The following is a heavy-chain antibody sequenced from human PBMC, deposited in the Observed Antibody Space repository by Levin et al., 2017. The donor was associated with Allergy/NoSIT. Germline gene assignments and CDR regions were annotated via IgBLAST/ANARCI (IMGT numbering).Heavy chain of an antibody. D-gene: IGHD2-2*01. CDR2: INHSGST. CDR1: GGSFSGYY. Sequence: GSLRLSCAVYGGSFSGYYWSWIRQPPGKGLEWIGEINHSGSTNYNPSLKSRVTISVDTSKNQFSLRLSSVTAADTAVYYCARGPQGGIVVPPAMVHFLDYWGQGTLVTVSS. CDR3: ARGPQGGIVVPPAMVHFLDY. V-gene: IGHV4-34*01. J-gene: IGHJ4*02.